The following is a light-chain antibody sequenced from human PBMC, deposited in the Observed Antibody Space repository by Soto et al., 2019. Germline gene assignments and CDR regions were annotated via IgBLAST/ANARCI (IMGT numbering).Light chain of an antibody. V-gene: IGLV2-14*03. CDR3: SSYTSTNTVI. J-gene: IGLJ2*01. CDR1: SSDVGGYNY. Sequence: QSALTQPASVSGSPGQLITISCTGTSSDVGGYNYVSWYQHHPGKAPKLMIYDVSNRPSGVSNRFSGSKSGNTASLTISGLQAEDEADYYCSSYTSTNTVIFGGGTKLTVL. CDR2: DVS.